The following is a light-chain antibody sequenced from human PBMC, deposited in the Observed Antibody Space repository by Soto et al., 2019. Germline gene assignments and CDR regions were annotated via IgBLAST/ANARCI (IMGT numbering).Light chain of an antibody. CDR1: QSISHY. Sequence: DMEMTQSPSSLSPSVGDRVTITCRASQSISHYLNWYQHKPGKVPKLLIYAASSLQSGVPTRFSGSGSGTDFTLTINSLQPEDFATYYCQQSDGTPLTFGGGNKIEIK. CDR3: QQSDGTPLT. CDR2: AAS. V-gene: IGKV1-39*01. J-gene: IGKJ4*01.